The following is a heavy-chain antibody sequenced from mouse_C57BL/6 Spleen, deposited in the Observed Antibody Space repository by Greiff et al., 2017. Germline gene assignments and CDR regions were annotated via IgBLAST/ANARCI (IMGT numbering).Heavy chain of an antibody. Sequence: EVKLQQSGPELVKPGASVKISCKASGYTFTDYYMNWVKQSHGKSLEWIGDINPNNGGTSYNQKFKGKATLTVDKTSSTAYMELRSLTSEDSAVYYCARTITTVPSMDYWGQGTSVTVSS. CDR2: INPNNGGT. V-gene: IGHV1-26*01. CDR1: GYTFTDYY. J-gene: IGHJ4*01. CDR3: ARTITTVPSMDY. D-gene: IGHD1-1*01.